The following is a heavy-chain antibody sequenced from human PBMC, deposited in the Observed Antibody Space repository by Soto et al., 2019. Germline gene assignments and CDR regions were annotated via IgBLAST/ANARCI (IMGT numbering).Heavy chain of an antibody. CDR3: AKDCEDIVLVPADSVEGASFDP. J-gene: IGHJ5*02. CDR2: ISYDGSNK. CDR1: GFTFSSYG. V-gene: IGHV3-30*18. Sequence: QVQLVESGGGVVQPGRSLRLSCAASGFTFSSYGMHWVRQAPGKGLEWVAVISYDGSNKYYADSVKGRFTISRDNSKNSLYLQMNSLRAEDTAVYYCAKDCEDIVLVPADSVEGASFDPWGQGTLVTVSS. D-gene: IGHD2-2*01.